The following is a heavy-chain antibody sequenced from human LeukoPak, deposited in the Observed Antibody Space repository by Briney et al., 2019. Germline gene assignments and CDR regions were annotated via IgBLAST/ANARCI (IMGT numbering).Heavy chain of an antibody. V-gene: IGHV1-8*03. J-gene: IGHJ4*02. D-gene: IGHD3-3*01. CDR1: GYTFTDYY. CDR2: MNPNSGNT. CDR3: ARVCDFCSHGAADY. Sequence: ASVKVSCKASGYTFTDYYMHWVRQATGQGLEWMGWMNPNSGNTGYAQKFQGRVTITRNTSISTAYMELSSLRSEDTAVYYCARVCDFCSHGAADYWGQGTLVTVSS.